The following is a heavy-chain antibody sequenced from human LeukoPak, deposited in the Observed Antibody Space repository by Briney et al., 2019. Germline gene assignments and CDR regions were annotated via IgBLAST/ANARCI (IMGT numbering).Heavy chain of an antibody. J-gene: IGHJ6*03. CDR3: ARHQYYFYYMDV. Sequence: SETLSLTCTVSGGSISSSTFYWGWIRQPPAKGLEWIGIIYYSGSTYYNPSLKSRVTISVNSSNNQFSLKLSSVTAADTAVYYCARHQYYFYYMDVWGKGTTVTVSS. V-gene: IGHV4-39*01. CDR2: IYYSGST. CDR1: GGSISSSTFY.